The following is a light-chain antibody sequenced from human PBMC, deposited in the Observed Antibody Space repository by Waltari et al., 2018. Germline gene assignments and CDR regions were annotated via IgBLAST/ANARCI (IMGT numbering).Light chain of an antibody. CDR2: DVS. CDR1: SSDVGGYNY. V-gene: IGLV2-14*03. Sequence: QSALTQPASVSGSPGQSITISCTGTSSDVGGYNYVSWYQQHPGKAPKLMIYDVSNRHSGVSKRFSGSKSGNTASLTISGLQAEDEADYYCSSYTSSSTLWVFGGGTKLTVL. CDR3: SSYTSSSTLWV. J-gene: IGLJ3*02.